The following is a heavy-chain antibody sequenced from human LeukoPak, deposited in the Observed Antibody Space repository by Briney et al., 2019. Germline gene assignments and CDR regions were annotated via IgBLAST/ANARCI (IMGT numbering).Heavy chain of an antibody. V-gene: IGHV1-8*01. CDR1: GYTFTSYD. CDR3: ARRVTYYDLLTAYYNRYFDL. D-gene: IGHD3-9*01. Sequence: ASVKVSCKAFGYTFTSYDINWVRQATGQGLEWMGWMNPNSGNTGYAQKFQGRVTMTRNTSISTAYMELSSLRSEDTAVYYCARRVTYYDLLTAYYNRYFDLWGRGTLATVSS. CDR2: MNPNSGNT. J-gene: IGHJ2*01.